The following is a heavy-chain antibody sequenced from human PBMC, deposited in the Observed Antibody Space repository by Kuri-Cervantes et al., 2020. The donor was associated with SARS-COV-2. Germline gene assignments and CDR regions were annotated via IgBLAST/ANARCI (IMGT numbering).Heavy chain of an antibody. Sequence: GESLKISCAASGFTFSSYGMHWVRQAPGKGLEWVGFIRSKAYGGTTEYAASVKGRFTISRDDSKSIAYLQMNSLRAEDTAVYYCANTPLVDAFDIWGQGTMVTVSS. D-gene: IGHD2-8*02. V-gene: IGHV3-71*01. J-gene: IGHJ3*02. CDR3: ANTPLVDAFDI. CDR1: GFTFSSYG. CDR2: IRSKAYGGTT.